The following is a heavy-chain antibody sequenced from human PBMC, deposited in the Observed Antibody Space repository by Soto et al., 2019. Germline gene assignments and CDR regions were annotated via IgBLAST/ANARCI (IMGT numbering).Heavy chain of an antibody. J-gene: IGHJ5*01. Sequence: SDTLSLTCVVSGGSISNNNWWTWARRPPGKGLEWIAYFYHSGTTNYNPSLRGRVTLSVDKSNNQVSLRLNSVSAGNTAVYYCAGRLIEAPEWFDSWGPGTLVTVSS. CDR2: FYHSGTT. D-gene: IGHD6-6*01. V-gene: IGHV4-4*02. CDR3: AGRLIEAPEWFDS. CDR1: GGSISNNNW.